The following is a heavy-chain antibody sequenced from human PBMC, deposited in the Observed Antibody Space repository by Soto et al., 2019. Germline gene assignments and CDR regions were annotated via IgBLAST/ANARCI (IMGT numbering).Heavy chain of an antibody. V-gene: IGHV1-69*01. CDR2: IIPIFGTA. CDR1: SSYA. J-gene: IGHJ4*02. Sequence: SSYALGWGRMVKGQGLEWMGGIIPIFGTANYAQKFQGRVTITADEATSTAYMELSSLRSEDTAVYYCARVGGSGYYRYYFDYWGQGTLVTVSS. D-gene: IGHD3-22*01. CDR3: ARVGGSGYYRYYFDY.